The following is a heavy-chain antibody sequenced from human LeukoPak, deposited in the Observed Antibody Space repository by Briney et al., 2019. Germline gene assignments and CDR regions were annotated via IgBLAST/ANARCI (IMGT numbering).Heavy chain of an antibody. CDR1: GFTFSSYA. J-gene: IGHJ4*02. D-gene: IGHD2-15*01. CDR2: SSGSGGGGST. CDR3: AKDLSGSFDY. Sequence: GGSLRLSCAASGFTFSSYAMSWVRQAPGKGLEWVSASSGSGGGGSTYYADSVKGRFTTSRDNSRNMLFLQMNGLRAEDTAVYYCAKDLSGSFDYWGQGTLVTVSS. V-gene: IGHV3-23*01.